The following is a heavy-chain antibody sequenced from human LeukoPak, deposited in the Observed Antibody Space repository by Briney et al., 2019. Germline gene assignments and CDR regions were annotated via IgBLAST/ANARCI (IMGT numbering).Heavy chain of an antibody. J-gene: IGHJ4*02. CDR2: IKHDGSAK. CDR1: GFTFSNYW. Sequence: PGGSLRLSCTASGFTFSNYWMSWVRQAPGKGLEWVANIKHDGSAKYYVDSVKGRFTISRDNAKNSLYLQMTSLRAEDTAVYYCARDSQYYYDSSGYSDYWGQGTLVTVSS. CDR3: ARDSQYYYDSSGYSDY. D-gene: IGHD3-22*01. V-gene: IGHV3-7*01.